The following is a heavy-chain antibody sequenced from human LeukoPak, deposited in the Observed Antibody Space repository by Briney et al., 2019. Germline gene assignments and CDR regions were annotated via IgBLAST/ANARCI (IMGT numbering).Heavy chain of an antibody. D-gene: IGHD4-17*01. CDR2: ISSSSSTI. Sequence: GGSLRLSCAASEFIFSNYWMSWVRQAPGKGLEWVSYISSSSSTIYYADSVKGRFTISGDNAKNSLYLQMNSLRAEDTAVYYCASPPWGYGDALGRDYGMDVWGQGTTVTVSS. J-gene: IGHJ6*02. V-gene: IGHV3-48*04. CDR3: ASPPWGYGDALGRDYGMDV. CDR1: EFIFSNYW.